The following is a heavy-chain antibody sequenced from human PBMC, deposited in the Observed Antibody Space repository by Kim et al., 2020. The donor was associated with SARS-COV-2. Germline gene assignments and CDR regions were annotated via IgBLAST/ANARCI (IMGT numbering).Heavy chain of an antibody. CDR1: GFTFSSYW. J-gene: IGHJ6*02. CDR2: INSDGSST. CDR3: ARDRGIVATMVYYYYYYGMDV. V-gene: IGHV3-74*01. Sequence: GGSLRLSCAASGFTFSSYWMHWVRQAPGKGLVWVSRINSDGSSTSNAAPVKGRFTISRDNAKNTLYLQMNSLRAEDTAVYYCARDRGIVATMVYYYYYYGMDVWGQGTTVTVSS. D-gene: IGHD5-12*01.